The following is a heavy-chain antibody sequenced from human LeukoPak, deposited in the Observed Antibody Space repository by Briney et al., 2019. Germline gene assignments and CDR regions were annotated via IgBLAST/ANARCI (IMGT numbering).Heavy chain of an antibody. Sequence: SETLSLTCAVYGGSFSGYYWSWIRQPPGKGLEWIGEINHSGSTNYNPSLKSRVTISVDTSKNQFSLKLSSVTAADTAVYYCARGVLYSSGRVFRCWGQGTLVTVSS. CDR1: GGSFSGYY. J-gene: IGHJ4*02. V-gene: IGHV4-34*01. D-gene: IGHD6-19*01. CDR2: INHSGST. CDR3: ARGVLYSSGRVFRC.